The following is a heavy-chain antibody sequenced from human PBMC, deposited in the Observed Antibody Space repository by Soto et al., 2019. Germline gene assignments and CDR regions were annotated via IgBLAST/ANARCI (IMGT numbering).Heavy chain of an antibody. V-gene: IGHV3-30*18. CDR1: GFTFSSYG. CDR2: ISYDGSNK. D-gene: IGHD3-22*01. CDR3: AKRGSGYGYYGMDV. J-gene: IGHJ6*02. Sequence: QVQLVESVGGVVQPGRSLRLSCAASGFTFSSYGMHWVRQAPGKGLEWVAVISYDGSNKYYADSVKGRFTISRDNSKNTLYLQMNSLRAEDKAVYYCAKRGSGYGYYGMDVWGQGTTLTVSS.